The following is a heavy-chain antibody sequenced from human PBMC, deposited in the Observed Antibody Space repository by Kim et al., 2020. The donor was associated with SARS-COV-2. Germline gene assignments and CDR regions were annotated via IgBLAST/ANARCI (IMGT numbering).Heavy chain of an antibody. J-gene: IGHJ3*02. V-gene: IGHV1-69*04. CDR3: ARRAGVTTGAFDI. D-gene: IGHD4-17*01. CDR1: GGTFSSYA. Sequence: SVKVSCKASGGTFSSYAISWVRQAPGQGLEWMGRIIPILGIANYAQKFQGRVTITADKSTSTAYMELSSLRSEDTAVYYCARRAGVTTGAFDIWGQAQWSPSLQ. CDR2: IIPILGIA.